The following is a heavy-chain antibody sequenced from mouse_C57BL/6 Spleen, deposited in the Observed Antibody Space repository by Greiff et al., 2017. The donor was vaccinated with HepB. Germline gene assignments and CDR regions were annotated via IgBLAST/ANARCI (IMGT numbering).Heavy chain of an antibody. CDR1: GFSFNTYA. J-gene: IGHJ1*03. D-gene: IGHD2-3*01. V-gene: IGHV10-1*01. Sequence: EVQLVESGGGLVQPKGSLKLSCAASGFSFNTYAMNWVRQAPGKGLEWVARIRSKSNNYATYYADSVKDRFTISRDDSESMLYLQMNNLKTEDTAMYYCVRLLDGYYDWYFDVWGTGTTVTVSS. CDR2: IRSKSNNYAT. CDR3: VRLLDGYYDWYFDV.